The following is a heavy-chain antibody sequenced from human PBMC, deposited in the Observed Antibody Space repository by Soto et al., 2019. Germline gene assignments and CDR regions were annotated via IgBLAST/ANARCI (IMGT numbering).Heavy chain of an antibody. CDR3: VRDPVALRNRVRVGYFNH. Sequence: QVKLVESGGGVVQPGRSLRLSCAASGFVFTTYGMHWVRQAPGKGLEWVGVIWHDGSGTYYADALKGRFTISRDKSKNSLFLQMDSLTVEDTAVYYCVRDPVALRNRVRVGYFNHWGRGTQVTVSS. CDR2: IWHDGSGT. CDR1: GFVFTTYG. J-gene: IGHJ2*01. V-gene: IGHV3-33*01. D-gene: IGHD1-26*01.